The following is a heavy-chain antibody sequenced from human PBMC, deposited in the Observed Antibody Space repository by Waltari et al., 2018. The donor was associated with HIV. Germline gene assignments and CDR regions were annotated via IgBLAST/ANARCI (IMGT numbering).Heavy chain of an antibody. D-gene: IGHD1-26*01. CDR2: ISYDGSNK. J-gene: IGHJ4*02. V-gene: IGHV3-30-3*01. Sequence: QVQPVESGGGVVQPGSSLGLSLGRAASPFTISPMHWVRQAPGKGLEWVAVISYDGSNKYYADSVKGRFTISRDNSKNTLYLQMNSLRAEDTAVYYCAREGRGSYYPFDYWGQGTLVTVSS. CDR3: AREGRGSYYPFDY. CDR1: ASPFTISP.